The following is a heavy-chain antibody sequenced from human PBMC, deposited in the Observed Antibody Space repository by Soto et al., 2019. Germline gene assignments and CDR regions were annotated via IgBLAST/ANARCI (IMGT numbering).Heavy chain of an antibody. CDR3: ARRVRFCDSTSYVAL. D-gene: IGHD3-22*01. CDR1: GGSVISDY. CDR2: VSHSGPT. V-gene: IGHV4-59*08. J-gene: IGHJ6*03. Sequence: PSETLSLTCPVSGGSVISDYWTWIRQPPGRGLEWVGFVSHSGPTNSKPSLRGRVTISIDTAKNQFSLKVNSVLAGDTAVYYCARRVRFCDSTSYVALWGKGTSVTVSS.